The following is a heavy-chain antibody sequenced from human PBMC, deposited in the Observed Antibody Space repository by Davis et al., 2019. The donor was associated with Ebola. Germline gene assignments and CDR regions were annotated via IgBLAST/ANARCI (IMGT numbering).Heavy chain of an antibody. V-gene: IGHV4-4*02. Sequence: SETLSLTCAVSGGSISSSNWWSWVRQPPGKGLEWIGEIYHSGSTNYNPSLKSRVTISVDKSKNQFSLKLSSVTAADTAVYYCAKRGIGYSNYVGWFDPWGQGTLVTVSS. D-gene: IGHD4-11*01. CDR3: AKRGIGYSNYVGWFDP. CDR2: IYHSGST. CDR1: GGSISSSNW. J-gene: IGHJ5*02.